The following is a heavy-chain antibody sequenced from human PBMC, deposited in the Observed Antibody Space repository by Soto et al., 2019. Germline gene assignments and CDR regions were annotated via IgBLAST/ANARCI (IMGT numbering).Heavy chain of an antibody. J-gene: IGHJ4*02. CDR1: GGSIDSGDYY. Sequence: SETLSLTCTVSGGSIDSGDYYWSWIRQPPGKGLEWIGYVYYSGTTNYNPFLKSRVTLSLDKSKNQFSLKMNSVTAADTAVYYCARGNSDIVGVPAASEEPDYWGLGTLVTVSS. CDR3: ARGNSDIVGVPAASEEPDY. CDR2: VYYSGTT. D-gene: IGHD2-2*01. V-gene: IGHV4-61*08.